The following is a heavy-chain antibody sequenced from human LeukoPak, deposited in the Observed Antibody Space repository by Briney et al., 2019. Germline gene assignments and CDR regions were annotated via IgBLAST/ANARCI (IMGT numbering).Heavy chain of an antibody. V-gene: IGHV3-7*01. J-gene: IGHJ4*02. CDR3: ARADFSGRIFDH. CDR1: GFIFSNYW. CDR2: IKQDGSEK. Sequence: PGGSLRLSCAASGFIFSNYWMTWVRQAPGKGLEWVANIKQDGSEKYYVDSVKGRFTISKDNAKNSLYLQLNSPRPEDTAVYYCARADFSGRIFDHWGQGTLVTVSS. D-gene: IGHD3-3*01.